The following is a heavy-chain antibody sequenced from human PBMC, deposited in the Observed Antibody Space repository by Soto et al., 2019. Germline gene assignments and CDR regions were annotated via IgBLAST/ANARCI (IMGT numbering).Heavy chain of an antibody. Sequence: PSETLSLTCTVSGGSISSYYWSWIRQPPGKGLEWIGYIYYSGSTNYNPSLKSRVTISVDTSKNQFSLKLSSVTAADTAVYYCARVDCSSTSCYARGGHYYYYMDVWGKGTTVTVSS. V-gene: IGHV4-59*01. J-gene: IGHJ6*03. CDR2: IYYSGST. D-gene: IGHD2-2*01. CDR3: ARVDCSSTSCYARGGHYYYYMDV. CDR1: GGSISSYY.